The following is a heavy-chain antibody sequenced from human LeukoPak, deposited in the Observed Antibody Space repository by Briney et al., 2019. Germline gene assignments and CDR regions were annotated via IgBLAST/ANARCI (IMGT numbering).Heavy chain of an antibody. Sequence: GASVKVSCKASGYTFTSHDINWVRQATGQGLEWMGWMNPNSGNTGYAQKFQGRVTMTRNTSISTAYMELSSLRSEDRAVYYCARGEILPYYYSYRDVWGKGATVTVSS. CDR1: GYTFTSHD. J-gene: IGHJ6*03. CDR2: MNPNSGNT. D-gene: IGHD2/OR15-2a*01. CDR3: ARGEILPYYYSYRDV. V-gene: IGHV1-8*01.